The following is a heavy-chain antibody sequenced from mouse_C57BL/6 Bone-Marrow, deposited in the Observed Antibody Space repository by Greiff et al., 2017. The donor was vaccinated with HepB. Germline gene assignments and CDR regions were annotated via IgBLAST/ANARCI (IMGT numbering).Heavy chain of an antibody. V-gene: IGHV1-55*01. CDR2: IYPGSGST. CDR3: ARALRRGAWFAY. Sequence: QVQLQQSGAELVKPGASVKMSCKASGYTFTSYWITWVKQRPGQGLEWIGDIYPGSGSTNYNEKFKSKATLTVDTSSSTAYMQLSSLTSEDSAVYYCARALRRGAWFAYWGQGTLVTVSA. J-gene: IGHJ3*01. CDR1: GYTFTSYW. D-gene: IGHD3-2*02.